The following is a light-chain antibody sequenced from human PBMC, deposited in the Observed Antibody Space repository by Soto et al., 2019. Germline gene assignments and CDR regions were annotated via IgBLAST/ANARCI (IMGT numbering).Light chain of an antibody. Sequence: QSVLTQPASVSGSPGQSITISCTGTSSDVGGYNYVSWYQQHPGKAPKFMIYDVSNRPSGVSTRFSGSKSGNTASLTISGLQAEDGADYYCNSYTISNTRQIVFGTGTKVTV. J-gene: IGLJ1*01. V-gene: IGLV2-14*01. CDR2: DVS. CDR1: SSDVGGYNY. CDR3: NSYTISNTRQIV.